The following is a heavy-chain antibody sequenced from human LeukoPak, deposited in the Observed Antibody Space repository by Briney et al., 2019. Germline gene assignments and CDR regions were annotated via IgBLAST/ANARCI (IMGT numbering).Heavy chain of an antibody. CDR2: IKQDGSEK. V-gene: IGHV3-7*01. J-gene: IGHJ4*02. D-gene: IGHD3-22*01. CDR1: GFTFSSYW. CDR3: ASLDPNYYDSSGYYPFDY. Sequence: GGSLRLSCAASGFTFSSYWMSWVRQAPGKGLEWVANIKQDGSEKYYVDSVKGRFTISRDNAKNSLYLQMTSLRAEDTAVYYCASLDPNYYDSSGYYPFDYWGQGTLVTVSS.